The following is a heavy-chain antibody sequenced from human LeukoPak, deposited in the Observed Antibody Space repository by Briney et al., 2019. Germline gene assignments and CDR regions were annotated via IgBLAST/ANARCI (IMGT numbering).Heavy chain of an antibody. V-gene: IGHV5-51*01. CDR3: ARRSSEDYFDY. J-gene: IGHJ4*02. CDR2: IYPGDSDT. CDR1: GYSFTSYW. Sequence: GESLEISLKGSGYSFTSYWIGWVRPMPGKGLEWMGIIYPGDSDTRYSPSFQGQVTISADKSISTAYLQWSSLKASDTAMYYCARRSSEDYFDYWGQGTLVTVSS. D-gene: IGHD3-22*01.